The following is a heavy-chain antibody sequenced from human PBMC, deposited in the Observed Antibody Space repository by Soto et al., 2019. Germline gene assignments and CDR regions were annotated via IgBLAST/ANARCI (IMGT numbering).Heavy chain of an antibody. Sequence: AETLSLTCSVSGVSMGSRTFYWGWIRQPPGKGLEWLGSSCYSGSTYYKPSIRSRPNLCVDTTTTQFLLKLSSVTDADTAVYYCARHSGPYSSSWFDYWGQGDLVTVSS. D-gene: IGHD6-13*01. CDR2: SCYSGST. CDR3: ARHSGPYSSSWFDY. CDR1: GVSMGSRTFY. J-gene: IGHJ5*01. V-gene: IGHV4-39*01.